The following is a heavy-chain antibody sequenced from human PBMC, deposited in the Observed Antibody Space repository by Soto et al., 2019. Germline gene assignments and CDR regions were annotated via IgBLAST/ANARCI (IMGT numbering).Heavy chain of an antibody. CDR3: AKDELVLRFLEWLIDY. D-gene: IGHD3-3*01. CDR2: ISYDGSNK. CDR1: GFTFSSYG. V-gene: IGHV3-30*18. J-gene: IGHJ4*02. Sequence: GGSLRLSCAASGFTFSSYGMHWVRQAPGKGLEWVAVISYDGSNKYYADSVKGRFTISRDNSKNTLYLQMNSLRAEDTAVYYCAKDELVLRFLEWLIDYWGQGTLVTVSS.